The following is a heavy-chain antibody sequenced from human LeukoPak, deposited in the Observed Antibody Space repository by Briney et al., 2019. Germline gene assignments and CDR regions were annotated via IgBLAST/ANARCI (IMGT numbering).Heavy chain of an antibody. V-gene: IGHV4-39*01. D-gene: IGHD2-15*01. J-gene: IGHJ4*02. CDR2: IYYSGST. CDR1: GGSISSSSYY. CDR3: ARLGCSGGSCDSLDY. Sequence: PSETLSLTCTVSGGSISSSSYYWGWIRQPPGKGLEWIGSIYYSGSTYYNPSLKSRVTISVDTSKNQFSLKLSSVTAADTAVYYCARLGCSGGSCDSLDYWGQGTLVTVSS.